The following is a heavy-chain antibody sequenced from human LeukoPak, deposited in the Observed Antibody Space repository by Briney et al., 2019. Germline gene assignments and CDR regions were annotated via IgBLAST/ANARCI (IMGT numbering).Heavy chain of an antibody. CDR2: INPNSGGT. Sequence: ASVKVSCKASGYTFTGYYMHWVRQAPGQGLEWMGRINPNSGGTNYAQKFQGRVTMTRDTSISTAYMELSRLRSDDTAVYYCARTWIQLWFDAFDIWGQGTMVTVSS. CDR3: ARTWIQLWFDAFDI. V-gene: IGHV1-2*06. D-gene: IGHD5-18*01. CDR1: GYTFTGYY. J-gene: IGHJ3*02.